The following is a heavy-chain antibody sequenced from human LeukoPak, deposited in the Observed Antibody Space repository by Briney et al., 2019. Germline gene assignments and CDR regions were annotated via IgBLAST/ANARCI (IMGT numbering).Heavy chain of an antibody. V-gene: IGHV4-59*08. Sequence: SETLSLTCTVSGGSICSYDWTWIRHPPAEGLVEIGYVYSNGSSKYNNSLDRRLTIAVDKSKNQLSLKLMTVTAAATAIYYCARIGHGSGRHGGSDSVLVIDYHGLDAWGQGTMVIVSS. J-gene: IGHJ6*02. CDR3: ARIGHGSGRHGGSDSVLVIDYHGLDA. CDR2: VYSNGSS. CDR1: GGSICSYD. D-gene: IGHD3-10*01.